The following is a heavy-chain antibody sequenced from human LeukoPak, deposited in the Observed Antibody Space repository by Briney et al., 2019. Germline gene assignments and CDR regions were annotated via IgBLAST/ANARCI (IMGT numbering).Heavy chain of an antibody. CDR1: GFSFGNSW. V-gene: IGHV3-74*01. CDR2: IDPHGSGP. Sequence: GGSLRLSCAASGFSFGNSWMNWVRQAPGKGLAWISYIDPHGSGPTYADSVKGRFTVSRDNAKNTVYLQMNSLRAEDTAMYFCATSVLRGQGTLVTVSS. J-gene: IGHJ1*01. CDR3: ATSVL.